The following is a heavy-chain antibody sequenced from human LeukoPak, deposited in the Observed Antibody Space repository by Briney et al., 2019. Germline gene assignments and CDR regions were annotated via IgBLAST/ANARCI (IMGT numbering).Heavy chain of an antibody. J-gene: IGHJ4*02. Sequence: SVKVSCKASGGTFSSYAISWLRQAPGQGLEWMGRIIPIFGTANHAQKFQGRVTITTDESTSTAYMELSSLRSEDTAVYYCARDRRGSYYPSFDYWGQGTLVTVSS. CDR2: IIPIFGTA. D-gene: IGHD1-26*01. V-gene: IGHV1-69*05. CDR1: GGTFSSYA. CDR3: ARDRRGSYYPSFDY.